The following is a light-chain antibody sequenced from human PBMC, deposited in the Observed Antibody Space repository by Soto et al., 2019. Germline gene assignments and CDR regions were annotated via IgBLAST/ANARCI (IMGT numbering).Light chain of an antibody. CDR3: QQYGSSPYT. J-gene: IGKJ2*01. CDR2: GAS. CDR1: QSVRSNY. Sequence: EIVLTQSPGTLSLSPGERATLSCRASQSVRSNYLAWYQQKPGQAPRLLIYGASSRATGIPDRFSGSGSGTDLPLTISRLEPEDFAVYYCQQYGSSPYTFGQGTKLEIK. V-gene: IGKV3-20*01.